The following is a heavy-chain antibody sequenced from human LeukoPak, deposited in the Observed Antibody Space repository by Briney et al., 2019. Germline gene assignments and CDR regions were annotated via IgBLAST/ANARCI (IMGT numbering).Heavy chain of an antibody. CDR3: AKVDHMLRGAAMDV. D-gene: IGHD3-10*01. J-gene: IGHJ6*03. Sequence: PGGSLRLSCAASGVTFSNYWMTWVRQAPGKGLEWVASIKQDGSEKYYVDSVKGRFTISRDNAKNSLYLQMNSLRAEDTAVYYCAKVDHMLRGAAMDVWGKGTTVTISS. CDR2: IKQDGSEK. V-gene: IGHV3-7*03. CDR1: GVTFSNYW.